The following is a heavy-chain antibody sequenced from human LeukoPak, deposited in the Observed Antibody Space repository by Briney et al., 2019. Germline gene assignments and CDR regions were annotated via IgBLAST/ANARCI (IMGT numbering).Heavy chain of an antibody. V-gene: IGHV1-2*02. D-gene: IGHD1-26*01. CDR3: ARKGVDNSGHIFDY. CDR1: GYTFTSYY. CDR2: INPNSGGT. J-gene: IGHJ4*02. Sequence: ASVKVSCKASGYTFTSYYMHWVRQAPGQGLEWMGWINPNSGGTNYAQKFQGRVTMTSDTSMSTAYLELSSLKSDDTAIYFCARKGVDNSGHIFDYWGQGTQVTISS.